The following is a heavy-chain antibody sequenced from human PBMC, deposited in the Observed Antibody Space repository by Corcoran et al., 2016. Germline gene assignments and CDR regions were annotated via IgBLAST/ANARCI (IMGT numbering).Heavy chain of an antibody. V-gene: IGHV6-1*01. D-gene: IGHD6-19*01. CDR2: TYYRSTWSS. J-gene: IGHJ4*02. CDR1: GDSVSSNSVA. Sequence: QVQLQQSGPGLVRPSQILSLTCAISGDSVSSNSVAWSWIRQSPSRGLEWLGRTYYRSTWSSDYAVSVKSRITISSDTSKNQFSLHLNSVAPEDTAIYYCARGRYNSGWPSAFDSRGQGSLVTVSS. CDR3: ARGRYNSGWPSAFDS.